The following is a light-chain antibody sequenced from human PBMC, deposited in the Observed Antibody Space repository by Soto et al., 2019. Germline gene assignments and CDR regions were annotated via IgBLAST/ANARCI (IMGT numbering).Light chain of an antibody. Sequence: EVVMTQSPATLSVSPGERATLSCRASQTVSRNLAWYQQRPGQSPRLLIYDISTRAAGVPARFSGSGSETEFTLTIRSLQSEDFAVYFCQQYNNWHSFGQGTRLEIK. CDR1: QTVSRN. V-gene: IGKV3-15*01. CDR2: DIS. J-gene: IGKJ5*01. CDR3: QQYNNWHS.